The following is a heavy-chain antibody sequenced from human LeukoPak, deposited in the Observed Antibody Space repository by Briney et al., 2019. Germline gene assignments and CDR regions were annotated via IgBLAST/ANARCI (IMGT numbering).Heavy chain of an antibody. CDR1: GGSISSSSYY. V-gene: IGHV4-39*07. CDR2: IYYSGST. CDR3: ARAGYSYGYFVGYYYYMDV. J-gene: IGHJ6*03. Sequence: SETLSLTCTVSGGSISSSSYYWGWIRQPPGKGLEWIGSIYYSGSTYYNPSLKSRVTISVDTSKNQFSLKLSSVTAADTAVYYCARAGYSYGYFVGYYYYMDVWGKGTTVTVSS. D-gene: IGHD5-18*01.